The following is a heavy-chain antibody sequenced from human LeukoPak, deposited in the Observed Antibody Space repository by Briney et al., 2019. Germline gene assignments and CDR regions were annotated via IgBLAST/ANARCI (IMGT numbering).Heavy chain of an antibody. CDR2: IYYSGST. Sequence: SETLSLTCTVSGVSISSSSYYWGWIRQPPGKGLEWIGSIYYSGSTYYNPSLKSRVTISVDTSKNQFSLKLSSGTAADTAVYYCARDNLIVATIPGDYWGQGTLVTVSS. CDR3: ARDNLIVATIPGDY. D-gene: IGHD5-12*01. J-gene: IGHJ4*02. V-gene: IGHV4-39*07. CDR1: GVSISSSSYY.